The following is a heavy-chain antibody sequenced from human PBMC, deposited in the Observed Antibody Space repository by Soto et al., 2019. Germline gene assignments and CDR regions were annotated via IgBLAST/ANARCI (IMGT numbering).Heavy chain of an antibody. V-gene: IGHV1-69*01. J-gene: IGHJ6*02. CDR1: GGTFSSYT. Sequence: QVQLVQSGAEVKKPGSSVTVSCKASGGTFSSYTFNWVRQAPGQGLEWMGGIIPIFATANYAHKFQGRVTITADESTSTADMDLSSLSSEDTAIYYCARDVRVSGYYRSRTRLGMDVWGQGTTVTVSS. CDR2: IIPIFATA. CDR3: ARDVRVSGYYRSRTRLGMDV. D-gene: IGHD3-3*01.